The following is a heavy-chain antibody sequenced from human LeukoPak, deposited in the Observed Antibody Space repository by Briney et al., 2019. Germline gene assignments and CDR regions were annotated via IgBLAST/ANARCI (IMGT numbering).Heavy chain of an antibody. Sequence: GGSLRLSCAASGFTFSSYWMSWVRQAPGKGLEGVANIKKDGTEKYYGDCVKGRFTISRENTKNSLYLQMNSLRAEDTAIYYCARRGYYGWGSVYWGQGTLVTVSS. CDR2: IKKDGTEK. CDR3: ARRGYYGWGSVY. CDR1: GFTFSSYW. D-gene: IGHD3-10*01. V-gene: IGHV3-7*01. J-gene: IGHJ4*02.